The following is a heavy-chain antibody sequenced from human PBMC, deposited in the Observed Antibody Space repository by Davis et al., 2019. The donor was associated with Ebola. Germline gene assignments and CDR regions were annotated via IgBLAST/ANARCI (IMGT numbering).Heavy chain of an antibody. CDR2: IYSGGST. D-gene: IGHD3-10*01. Sequence: GGSLRLSCAASGFTFSSDRMHWVRQAPGKGLQWVSVIYSGGSTYYADSVKGRFTISRHNSKNTLYLRMNSLRAEDTAVYYCAKYFLKQFGSPFDYWGQGTLVTVSS. V-gene: IGHV3-53*04. J-gene: IGHJ4*02. CDR3: AKYFLKQFGSPFDY. CDR1: GFTFSSDR.